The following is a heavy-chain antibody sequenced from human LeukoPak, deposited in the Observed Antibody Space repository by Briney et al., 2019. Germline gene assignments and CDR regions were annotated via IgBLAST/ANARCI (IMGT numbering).Heavy chain of an antibody. CDR2: ISSSSSYI. CDR1: GFTFSSYS. V-gene: IGHV3-21*01. D-gene: IGHD1-1*01. Sequence: GGSLRLSCAASGFTFSSYSMNWVRQAPGKGLEWVSSISSSSSYIYYADSVKGRFTISRDNAKNSLYLQMNSLRGEDTGVYYCARGNWNDEGYYFDYWGQGTLVTVSS. CDR3: ARGNWNDEGYYFDY. J-gene: IGHJ4*02.